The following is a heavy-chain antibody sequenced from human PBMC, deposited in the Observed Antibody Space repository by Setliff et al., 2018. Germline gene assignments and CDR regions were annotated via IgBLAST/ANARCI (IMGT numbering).Heavy chain of an antibody. Sequence: ASVKVSCKASGYTFTSYAMHWVRQAPGQRLEWMGWINAGNGNTKYSQKFQGRVTITRDTSASTAYMELSGLRSEDTAVYYCARDLFFRKIAVAGTFDYWGQGTL. CDR2: INAGNGNT. V-gene: IGHV1-3*01. J-gene: IGHJ4*02. CDR3: ARDLFFRKIAVAGTFDY. D-gene: IGHD6-19*01. CDR1: GYTFTSYA.